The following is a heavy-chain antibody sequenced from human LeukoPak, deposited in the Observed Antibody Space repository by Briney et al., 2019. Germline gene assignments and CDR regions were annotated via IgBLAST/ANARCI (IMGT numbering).Heavy chain of an antibody. Sequence: GGSLRLSCAASGFTFSSYAMSWIRQAPGKGLEWVSAISGSGGSTYYADSVKGRFTISRDNSKNTLYLQMNSLRAEDTAVYYCAKGSGYDLYYYYYMDVWGKGTTVTVSS. CDR2: ISGSGGST. CDR1: GFTFSSYA. V-gene: IGHV3-23*01. CDR3: AKGSGYDLYYYYYMDV. D-gene: IGHD3-3*01. J-gene: IGHJ6*03.